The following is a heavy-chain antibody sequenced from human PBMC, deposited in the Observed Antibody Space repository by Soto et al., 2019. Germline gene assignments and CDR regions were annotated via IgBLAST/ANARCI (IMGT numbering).Heavy chain of an antibody. CDR2: IYSGGST. Sequence: EVQLVESGGGLVQPGGSLRLSCAASGFTVSSNYMSWVRQAPGKGLEWVSVIYSGGSTYYADSVKGRFTISRDNSKNTLYLQVNSLRAEDTAVYYCARDRVDFWSGYRARYFDYWGQGTLVTVSS. J-gene: IGHJ4*02. CDR3: ARDRVDFWSGYRARYFDY. D-gene: IGHD3-3*01. V-gene: IGHV3-66*01. CDR1: GFTVSSNY.